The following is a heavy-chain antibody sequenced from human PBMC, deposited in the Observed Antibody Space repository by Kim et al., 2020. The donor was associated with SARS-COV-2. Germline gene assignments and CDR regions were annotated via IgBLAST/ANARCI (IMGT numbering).Heavy chain of an antibody. Sequence: GGSLRLSCAASGFTFDSFVMHWVRQAPGKGLEWVGIIAYDGSYEYYAGSVRGRFTISRDNSNNKVYLQMNSLTDEDAAVYYCAKDRMLVSGLRSWGQGT. J-gene: IGHJ4*02. D-gene: IGHD2-8*01. CDR3: AKDRMLVSGLRS. V-gene: IGHV3-30*18. CDR2: IAYDGSYE. CDR1: GFTFDSFV.